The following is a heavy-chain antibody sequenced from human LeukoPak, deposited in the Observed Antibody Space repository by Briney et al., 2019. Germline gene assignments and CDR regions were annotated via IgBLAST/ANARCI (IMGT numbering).Heavy chain of an antibody. Sequence: PGGSLRLSCAASGLTFSQYAMSWVRQAPGKGLEWISFINFGDGNTHYADSVRGRFTISRDNSKNTLYLQMNSLRAEDTAAYYCASSGYGVHDYWGQGTLVTVSS. D-gene: IGHD4-17*01. V-gene: IGHV3-23*01. J-gene: IGHJ4*02. CDR1: GLTFSQYA. CDR2: INFGDGNT. CDR3: ASSGYGVHDY.